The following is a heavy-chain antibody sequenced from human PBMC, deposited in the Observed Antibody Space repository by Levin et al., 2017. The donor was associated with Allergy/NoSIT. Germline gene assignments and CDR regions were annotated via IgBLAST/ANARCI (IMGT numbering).Heavy chain of an antibody. D-gene: IGHD3-10*01. CDR1: GFTFSSYA. V-gene: IGHV3-23*01. CDR3: SRAIGSGSYYPGAFDS. J-gene: IGHJ3*02. Sequence: GGSLRLSCAASGFTFSSYAMSWVRQAPGKGLEWVSAISGSGGSTYYADSVKGRFTISRDNSKNTLYLQMNSLRAEDTAVYYCSRAIGSGSYYPGAFDSWGQGTMVTVSS. CDR2: ISGSGGST.